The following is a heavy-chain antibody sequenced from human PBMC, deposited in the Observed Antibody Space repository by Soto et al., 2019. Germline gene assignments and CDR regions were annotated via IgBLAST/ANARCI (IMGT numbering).Heavy chain of an antibody. V-gene: IGHV3-33*01. J-gene: IGHJ4*02. CDR2: IWYDGSNK. Sequence: QVQLVESGGGVVQPGRSLRLSCAASGFTFSSYGMHWVRQAPGKGLEWVAVIWYDGSNKYYADSVKGRFTISRDNSKNTLYLHMNRPRAEDTAAYYSARSAAAGTSFDYWGQGTLVTVSS. D-gene: IGHD6-13*01. CDR3: ARSAAAGTSFDY. CDR1: GFTFSSYG.